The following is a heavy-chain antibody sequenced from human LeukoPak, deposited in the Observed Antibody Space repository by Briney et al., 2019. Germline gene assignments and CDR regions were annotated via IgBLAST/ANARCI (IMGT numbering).Heavy chain of an antibody. J-gene: IGHJ4*02. D-gene: IGHD1-26*01. CDR3: AKSGGYGLIDY. CDR1: GGSISSSSYY. Sequence: SETLSLTCTDSGGSISSSSYYWGWMRQPPGKGLEWIGSIYYSGSTYYNESLESRVTISIDTSKNQFSLKLNSVTAADTAMYYCAKSGGYGLIDYWGQGTLVTVSS. CDR2: IYYSGST. V-gene: IGHV4-39*01.